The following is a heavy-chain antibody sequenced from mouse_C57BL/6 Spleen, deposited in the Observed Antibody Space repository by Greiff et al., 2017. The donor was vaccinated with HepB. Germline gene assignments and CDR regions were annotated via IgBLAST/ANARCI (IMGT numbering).Heavy chain of an antibody. CDR1: GYTFTSYW. CDR3: ARKGHYYLYYFDY. Sequence: QVHVKQSGAELVKPGASVKMSCKASGYTFTSYWITWVKQRPGQGLEWIGDIYPGSGSTNYNEKFKSKATLTVDTSSSTAYMQLSSLTSEDSAVYYCARKGHYYLYYFDYWGQGTTLTVSS. J-gene: IGHJ2*01. CDR2: IYPGSGST. D-gene: IGHD1-2*01. V-gene: IGHV1-55*01.